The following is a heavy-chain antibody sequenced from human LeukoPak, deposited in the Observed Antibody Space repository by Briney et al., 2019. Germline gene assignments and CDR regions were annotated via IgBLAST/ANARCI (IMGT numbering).Heavy chain of an antibody. J-gene: IGHJ3*02. CDR1: GGSISSSSYY. V-gene: IGHV4-39*01. CDR2: IYYSGST. D-gene: IGHD3-9*01. CDR3: AGPPKYYDILTPGPPHAFDI. Sequence: SETLSLTCTVSGGSISSSSYYWGWIRQPPGKGLEWIGSIYYSGSTYYNPSLKSRVTISVDTSKNQFSLKLSSVTAADTAVYYCAGPPKYYDILTPGPPHAFDIWGQGTMVTVSS.